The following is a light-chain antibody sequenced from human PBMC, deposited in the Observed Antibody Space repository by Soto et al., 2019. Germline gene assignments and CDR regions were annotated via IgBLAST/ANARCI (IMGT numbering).Light chain of an antibody. CDR1: SIAVAGYTY. J-gene: IGLJ1*01. CDR3: SSYTSSSTQV. Sequence: QSVVSQPDSVSGAPGQTITISCTETSIAVAGYTYVSSSQPNPGKDRSTIVHDVSIRTCVVSNRFSGAKSGNTASLTISGLQAEDAADYYRSSYTSSSTQVFGTGDKVTDL. CDR2: DVS. V-gene: IGLV2-14*01.